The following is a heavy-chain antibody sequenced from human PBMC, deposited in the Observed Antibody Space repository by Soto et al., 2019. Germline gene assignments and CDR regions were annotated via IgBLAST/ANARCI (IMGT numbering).Heavy chain of an antibody. V-gene: IGHV3-30-3*01. CDR3: AREWSTSGDLDY. J-gene: IGHJ4*02. CDR1: GFTFSSHS. CDR2: ISYDGSIK. Sequence: QVQLVESGGGVVQPGRSLRLSCAASGFTFSSHSIQWVRQAPGKGLEWVAVISYDGSIKYYADSVKGRFNISRDNSKNPAYLKMNSLRAEDTAVFYCAREWSTSGDLDYWGQGTLVIVSS. D-gene: IGHD3-10*01.